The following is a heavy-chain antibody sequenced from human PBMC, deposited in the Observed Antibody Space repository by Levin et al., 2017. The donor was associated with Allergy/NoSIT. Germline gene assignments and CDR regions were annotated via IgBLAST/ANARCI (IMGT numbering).Heavy chain of an antibody. CDR2: ITGGGFNT. D-gene: IGHD1-1*01. CDR1: GFTLTEYA. J-gene: IGHJ3*01. V-gene: IGHV3-23*01. Sequence: LSLTCDASGFTLTEYAMSWVRQAPGKGLEWVSIITGGGFNTYYGDSVKGRFTVSRDISKNTLYLELNSLRAEDTAVYYCAKKQGGTSGFSFDVWGRGTMVTVSS. CDR3: AKKQGGTSGFSFDV.